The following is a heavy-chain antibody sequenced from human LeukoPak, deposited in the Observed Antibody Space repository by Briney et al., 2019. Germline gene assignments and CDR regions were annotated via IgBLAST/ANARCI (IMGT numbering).Heavy chain of an antibody. CDR1: GGSISSYY. J-gene: IGHJ2*01. Sequence: SGTLSLTCTVSGGSISSYYWSWIRQPAGKGLEWIGRIYTSGSTNYNPSLKSRVTMSVDTSKNQFSLKLTSVTAADTAMYYCARRNSGSWYFDLWGRGTLVTVSS. V-gene: IGHV4-4*07. D-gene: IGHD6-13*01. CDR2: IYTSGST. CDR3: ARRNSGSWYFDL.